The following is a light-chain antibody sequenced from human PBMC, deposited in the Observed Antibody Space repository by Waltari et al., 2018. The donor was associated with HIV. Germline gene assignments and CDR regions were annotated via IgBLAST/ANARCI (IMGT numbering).Light chain of an antibody. V-gene: IGLV2-11*01. CDR1: STYVDTF. CDR2: DVN. Sequence: QSALTQPHSVSGSPGQSLTISCTGTSTYVDTFVSWYQQHPGKAPKVIIFDVNKQPSGVPERFAGSKSGNTASLTISGLQAEDEADYYCCSHAGNFIFVFGTGTKVTVL. J-gene: IGLJ1*01. CDR3: CSHAGNFIFV.